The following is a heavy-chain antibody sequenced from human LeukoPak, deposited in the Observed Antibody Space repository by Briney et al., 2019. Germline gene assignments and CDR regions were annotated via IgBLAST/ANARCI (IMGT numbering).Heavy chain of an antibody. CDR3: ARLGTAIVARYFDF. CDR2: IYPGDSDT. CDR1: GSTFTTYW. V-gene: IGHV5-51*01. Sequence: GASLKISCKGPGSTFTTYWIAWVRQMPGKDLEWMGTIYPGDSDTRYSPSFQGQVTISADKSINTAYLQWSSLKASDTAIYYCARLGTAIVARYFDFWGQGTRVTVSS. J-gene: IGHJ4*02. D-gene: IGHD5-18*01.